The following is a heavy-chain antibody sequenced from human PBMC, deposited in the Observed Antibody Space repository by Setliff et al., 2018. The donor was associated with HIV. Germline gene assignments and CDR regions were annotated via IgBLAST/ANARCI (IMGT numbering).Heavy chain of an antibody. CDR2: IYFSGTP. Sequence: ASETLSLTCTVSGGSINSRSYYWAWIRQPPGKGLEWVASIYFSGTPYYNPSLKNRATISVDTSKDQFSLKLSSVTAADTAVYYCARRGMWSYETGGNPTATFDYWGEGVLVTVSS. J-gene: IGHJ4*02. CDR3: ARRGMWSYETGGNPTATFDY. V-gene: IGHV4-39*01. CDR1: GGSINSRSYY. D-gene: IGHD2-8*02.